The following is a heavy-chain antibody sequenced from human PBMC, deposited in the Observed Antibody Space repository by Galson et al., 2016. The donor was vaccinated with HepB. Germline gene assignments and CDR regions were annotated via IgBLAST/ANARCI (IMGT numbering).Heavy chain of an antibody. V-gene: IGHV3-23*01. CDR2: ISGDGGTS. Sequence: SLRLSCAASGFTFSNYAMSWVRQAPGKGLEWVSSISGDGGTSYYADSVQGQFTTSRDRSKNTLSLQMNSLRADDTAVYYCAKFTQQWLDRVYYFDYWGQGALVTVSS. CDR3: AKFTQQWLDRVYYFDY. J-gene: IGHJ4*02. CDR1: GFTFSNYA. D-gene: IGHD6-19*01.